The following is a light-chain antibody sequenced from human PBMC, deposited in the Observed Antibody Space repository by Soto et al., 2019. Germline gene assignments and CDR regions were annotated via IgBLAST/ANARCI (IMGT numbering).Light chain of an antibody. J-gene: IGKJ3*01. CDR1: RSLYFGSSNRDY. V-gene: IGKV4-1*01. Sequence: IVMTQSPDSLAVSLGERATINCKSSRSLYFGSSNRDYLAWYQHKPGQPPQLLVYWASTRESGVPDRFSGSGSGTDFTLTISSLQPEDVAVYYCHQYFSSPFTFGPGTKVDIK. CDR2: WAS. CDR3: HQYFSSPFT.